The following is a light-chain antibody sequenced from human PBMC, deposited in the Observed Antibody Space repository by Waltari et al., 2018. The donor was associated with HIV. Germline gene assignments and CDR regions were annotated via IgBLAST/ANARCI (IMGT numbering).Light chain of an antibody. V-gene: IGLV1-40*01. Sequence: QSVLTQPPPVSAAPGQRVTISCTVSSSNIWAGYDVHWYQQLPGTAPKLLIYGNSNRPSGVPDRFSGSKSGTSASLAITGLQPDDETDYYCQSYDSSLSNWVFGGGTKLTVL. CDR2: GNS. CDR1: SSNIWAGYD. J-gene: IGLJ3*02. CDR3: QSYDSSLSNWV.